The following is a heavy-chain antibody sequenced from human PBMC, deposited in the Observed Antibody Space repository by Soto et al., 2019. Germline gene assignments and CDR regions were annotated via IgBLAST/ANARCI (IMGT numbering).Heavy chain of an antibody. J-gene: IGHJ6*02. Sequence: GGSLRLSCAASGFTFSSYGMHWVRQAPGKGLEWVAVISYDGSNKYYADSVKGRFTISRDNSKNTLYLQMNSLRAEDTAVYYCAKDPPGEWELDYYYGMDVWGQGTTVTVSS. CDR1: GFTFSSYG. D-gene: IGHD1-26*01. CDR2: ISYDGSNK. V-gene: IGHV3-30*18. CDR3: AKDPPGEWELDYYYGMDV.